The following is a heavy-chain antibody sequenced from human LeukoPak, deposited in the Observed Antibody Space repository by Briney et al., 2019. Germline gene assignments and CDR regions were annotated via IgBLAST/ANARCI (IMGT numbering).Heavy chain of an antibody. CDR2: INSDGSST. CDR1: GFTFSSYW. V-gene: IGHV3-74*01. D-gene: IGHD6-13*01. CDR3: ARKRIAAATNWFDP. Sequence: SGGSLRLSCAASGFTFSSYWMHWVRQAPGKGLVWVSRINSDGSSTSYADSVKGRFTISRDNAKNTLYLQMNSLRAEDTAVYYCARKRIAAATNWFDPWGQGTLSPSPQ. J-gene: IGHJ5*02.